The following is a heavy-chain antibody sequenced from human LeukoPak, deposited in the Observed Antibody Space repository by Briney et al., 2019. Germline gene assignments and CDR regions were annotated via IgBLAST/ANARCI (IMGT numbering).Heavy chain of an antibody. D-gene: IGHD3-10*01. V-gene: IGHV3-23*01. Sequence: GGSLRLSCAASGFTFSSYGMSWVRQAPGKGLEWVSAISGSGGSTYYADSVKGRFTISRDNSKNTLYLQMNSLRAEDTAVYYCAKSGFGELYYYYYYMDVWGKGTTVTISS. CDR1: GFTFSSYG. CDR2: ISGSGGST. CDR3: AKSGFGELYYYYYYMDV. J-gene: IGHJ6*03.